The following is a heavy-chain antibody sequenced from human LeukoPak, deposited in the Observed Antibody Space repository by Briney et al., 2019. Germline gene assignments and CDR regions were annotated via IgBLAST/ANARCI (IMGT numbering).Heavy chain of an antibody. CDR1: GGTFSSYA. V-gene: IGHV1-69*05. Sequence: SVKVSCKASGGTFSSYAISWVRQAPGQGLERMGGIIPIFGTANYAQKFQGRVTITTDESTSTAYMELSSLRSEDTAVYYCARVYYDSSGYPLIDYWGQGTLVTVSS. CDR2: IIPIFGTA. CDR3: ARVYYDSSGYPLIDY. J-gene: IGHJ4*02. D-gene: IGHD3-22*01.